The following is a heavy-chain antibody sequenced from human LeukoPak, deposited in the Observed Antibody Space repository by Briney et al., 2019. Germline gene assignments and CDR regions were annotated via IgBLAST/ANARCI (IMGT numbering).Heavy chain of an antibody. Sequence: SETLSLTCTVSGGSISSHYWSWIRQPPGKGLEWIGYIYYSGSTNYNPSLKSRVTISVDTSKNQFSLKLSSVTAADTAVYYCARTAITMVRGDPYNWFDPWGQGTLVTVSS. J-gene: IGHJ5*02. CDR2: IYYSGST. D-gene: IGHD3-10*01. CDR1: GGSISSHY. V-gene: IGHV4-59*11. CDR3: ARTAITMVRGDPYNWFDP.